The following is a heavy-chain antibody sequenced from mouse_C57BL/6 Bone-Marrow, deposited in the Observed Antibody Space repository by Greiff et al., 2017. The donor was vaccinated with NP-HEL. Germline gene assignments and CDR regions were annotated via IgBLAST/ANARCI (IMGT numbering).Heavy chain of an antibody. CDR3: EGVACYYGDSDDYFDD. V-gene: IGHV1-55*01. D-gene: IGHD1-1*02. CDR1: GYTFTSYW. Sequence: QVQLQQPGAELVKPGASVKMSCKASGYTFTSYWITWVKQRPGQGLEWIGDIYPGSGSTNYNEKFKSKATLTVDKSSSTAYMQLSSLTSEDSAVSYSEGVACYYGDSDDYFDDWGTGTTVTVSS. J-gene: IGHJ1*03. CDR2: IYPGSGST.